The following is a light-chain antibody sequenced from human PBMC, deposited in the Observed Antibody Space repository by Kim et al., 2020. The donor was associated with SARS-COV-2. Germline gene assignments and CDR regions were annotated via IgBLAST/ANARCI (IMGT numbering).Light chain of an antibody. CDR3: LQYNTLPWT. Sequence: DIQMTQSPSTLSASVGDRVTITCRASQSVSSWLAWYQQKPGKAPKVLIYKASSLESGVPSRFSGTGSGTDFTLSISSLQPDDFAAYYYLQYNTLPWTFGQGTKVDIK. V-gene: IGKV1-5*03. CDR1: QSVSSW. J-gene: IGKJ1*01. CDR2: KAS.